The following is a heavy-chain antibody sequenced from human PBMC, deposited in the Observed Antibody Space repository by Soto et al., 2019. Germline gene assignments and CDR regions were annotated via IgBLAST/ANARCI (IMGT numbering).Heavy chain of an antibody. Sequence: SVKVSCKASGGTFSSYAISRVRQAPGQGLEWMGGIIPIFGTANYAQKFQGRVTITADESTSTAYMELSSLRSEDTAVYYCARFMVTSNYYYYGMDVWGQGTTVTVSS. CDR2: IIPIFGTA. J-gene: IGHJ6*02. CDR1: GGTFSSYA. CDR3: ARFMVTSNYYYYGMDV. D-gene: IGHD5-18*01. V-gene: IGHV1-69*13.